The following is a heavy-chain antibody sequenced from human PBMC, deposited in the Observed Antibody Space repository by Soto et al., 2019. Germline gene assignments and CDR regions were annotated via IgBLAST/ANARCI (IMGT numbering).Heavy chain of an antibody. CDR2: INAGNGNT. J-gene: IGHJ3*02. CDR1: LYTFTIYA. D-gene: IGHD6-19*01. V-gene: IGHV1-3*01. Sequence: ASVXVSFKSSLYTFTIYAMHCLLQAPGQRLEWMGWINAGNGNTKYSQKFQGRVTITRDTSASTAYMELSSLRSEDTAVYYCERAGIIAVDGKIITDDFDIWGQGTMV. CDR3: ERAGIIAVDGKIITDDFDI.